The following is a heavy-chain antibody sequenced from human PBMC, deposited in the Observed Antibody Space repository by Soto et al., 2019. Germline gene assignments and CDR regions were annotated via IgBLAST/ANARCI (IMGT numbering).Heavy chain of an antibody. V-gene: IGHV1-69*02. D-gene: IGHD5-18*01. CDR2: IIPILGIA. J-gene: IGHJ6*02. CDR1: GGTFSSYT. CDR3: ASLDTAMVRGGYYYYGMDV. Sequence: QVQLVQSGAEVKKPGSSVKVSCKASGGTFSSYTISWVRQAPGQGLEWMGRIIPILGIANYAQKFQGRVTITADKSTSTAYMELSSLRSEETAVYYCASLDTAMVRGGYYYYGMDVWGQGTTVTVSS.